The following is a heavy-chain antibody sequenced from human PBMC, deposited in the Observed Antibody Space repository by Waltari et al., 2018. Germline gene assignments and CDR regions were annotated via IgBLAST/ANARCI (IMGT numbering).Heavy chain of an antibody. J-gene: IGHJ6*03. V-gene: IGHV3-21*01. CDR1: RFLFSSYR. Sequence: EVQLVESGGGLVKPGGYLRLTCAASRFLFSSYRMNLVRQASWKGLEWVSSISSSSSYIYYADSVKGRFTISRDNAKNSLYPQMNSLRAEDTAVYYCARAAARTRSWYYYMDVWGKGTTVTVSS. CDR2: ISSSSSYI. CDR3: ARAAARTRSWYYYMDV. D-gene: IGHD6-13*01.